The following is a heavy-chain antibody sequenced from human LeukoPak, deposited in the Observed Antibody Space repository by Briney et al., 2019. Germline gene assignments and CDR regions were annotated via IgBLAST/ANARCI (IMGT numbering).Heavy chain of an antibody. Sequence: SETLSLTCTVSGGSISTYYWSWIRQPAGKGLEWIGRIYTSGSTNYNPSPKSRVTISVDTSKNQFSLKLSSVTAADTAVYYCARGDVDDFWSGYLYDAFDIWGQGTMVTVSS. CDR1: GGSISTYY. D-gene: IGHD3-3*01. J-gene: IGHJ3*02. CDR3: ARGDVDDFWSGYLYDAFDI. V-gene: IGHV4-4*07. CDR2: IYTSGST.